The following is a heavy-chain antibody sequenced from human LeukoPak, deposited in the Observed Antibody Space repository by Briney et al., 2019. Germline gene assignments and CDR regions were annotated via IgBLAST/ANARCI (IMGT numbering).Heavy chain of an antibody. V-gene: IGHV3-23*01. D-gene: IGHD6-13*01. CDR2: ISGSGGNT. J-gene: IGHJ4*02. Sequence: GRSLRLSCAASGFTFSSYAMSWVRQAPGKGLEWVSAISGSGGNTYYADSVKGRFTISRDNSENTLNLQMNSLRAEDTAIYYCAKARAGDITAAFNYWGQGTLVTVSS. CDR3: AKARAGDITAAFNY. CDR1: GFTFSSYA.